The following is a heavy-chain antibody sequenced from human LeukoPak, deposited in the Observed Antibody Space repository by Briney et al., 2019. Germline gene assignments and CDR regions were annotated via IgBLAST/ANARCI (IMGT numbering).Heavy chain of an antibody. J-gene: IGHJ4*02. CDR2: FDSEDAET. V-gene: IGHV1-24*01. Sequence: ASVTVSFTIPVFTPSELSMHWVRQAPGKGLEWMGGFDSEDAETTYAQNFQGRVTMTEDSSTGTAYMELYSLRSDDTAVYFYAAYYAAGAPSFWGQGTLVTVSS. CDR3: AAYYAAGAPSF. D-gene: IGHD2-21*01. CDR1: VFTPSELS.